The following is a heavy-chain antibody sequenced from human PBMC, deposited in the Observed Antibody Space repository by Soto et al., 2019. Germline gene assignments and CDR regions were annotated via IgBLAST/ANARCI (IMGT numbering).Heavy chain of an antibody. J-gene: IGHJ4*02. CDR3: ATIGTPATGLYYFDS. Sequence: QGQLQESGPGLVKPSQTLSLTCPVSGGSISSGNYYWSWIRQPPGKGLEWIGFISYSGSTYSNASLQSLVTISVDTSKNQCSLNLSSVTDADTAVYSCATIGTPATGLYYFDSWGQGTLATVAA. CDR2: ISYSGST. V-gene: IGHV4-30-4*01. D-gene: IGHD1-7*01. CDR1: GGSISSGNYY.